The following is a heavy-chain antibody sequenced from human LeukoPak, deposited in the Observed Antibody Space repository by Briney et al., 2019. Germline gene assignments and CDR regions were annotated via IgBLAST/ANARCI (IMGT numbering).Heavy chain of an antibody. CDR1: GGTFSSYA. Sequence: ASVKVSCKASGGTFSSYAISWVRQAPGQGLEWMGGIIPIFGTANYAQKFQGRVTITTDESTSTAYMELSSLRSDDTAVYYCARDRYYDSSGSYYFDYWGQGTLVTVSS. V-gene: IGHV1-69*05. CDR2: IIPIFGTA. CDR3: ARDRYYDSSGSYYFDY. D-gene: IGHD3-22*01. J-gene: IGHJ4*02.